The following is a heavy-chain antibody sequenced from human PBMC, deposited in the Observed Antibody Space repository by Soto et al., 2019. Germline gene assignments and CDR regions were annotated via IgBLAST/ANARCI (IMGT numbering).Heavy chain of an antibody. Sequence: QVQLVESVGGVVQPGRSLRLSCAASGFTFSSYGMHWVRQAPGKGLEWVAVISYDGSNKYYADSVKGRFTISRDNSKNTLYLQMNSLRAEDTAVYYCAKACDEPGFGVVQYYFDYWGQGTLVTVSS. CDR1: GFTFSSYG. CDR3: AKACDEPGFGVVQYYFDY. D-gene: IGHD3-3*01. V-gene: IGHV3-30*18. CDR2: ISYDGSNK. J-gene: IGHJ4*02.